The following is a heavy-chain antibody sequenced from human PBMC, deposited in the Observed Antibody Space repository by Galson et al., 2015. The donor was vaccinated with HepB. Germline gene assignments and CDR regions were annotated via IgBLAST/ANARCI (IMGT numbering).Heavy chain of an antibody. Sequence: SLRLSCAASGFTFSDYCMSWIRQAPGKGLEWASYISSSSSYTNYADSVKGRFTISRDNAKNSLYLQMNSLRAEDTAVYYCAGQYYYDSSGPSDIWGQGTIVTVSS. CDR1: GFTFSDYC. D-gene: IGHD3-22*01. CDR3: AGQYYYDSSGPSDI. CDR2: ISSSSSYT. V-gene: IGHV3-11*06. J-gene: IGHJ3*02.